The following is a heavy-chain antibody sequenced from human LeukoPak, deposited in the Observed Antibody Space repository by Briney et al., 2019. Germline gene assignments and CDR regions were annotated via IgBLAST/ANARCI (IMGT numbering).Heavy chain of an antibody. CDR3: ARVLRYCSGGNCYSGGLGYMDV. D-gene: IGHD2-15*01. J-gene: IGHJ6*03. Sequence: GGSLRLSCAASGFTVSSNYMSWVRQAPGKGLEWVSIIYSGGSTFYADSVKGRFTISRDNSKNTLYLQMNSLRAEDTAVYYCARVLRYCSGGNCYSGGLGYMDVWGKGTTVTISS. CDR2: IYSGGST. CDR1: GFTVSSNY. V-gene: IGHV3-53*01.